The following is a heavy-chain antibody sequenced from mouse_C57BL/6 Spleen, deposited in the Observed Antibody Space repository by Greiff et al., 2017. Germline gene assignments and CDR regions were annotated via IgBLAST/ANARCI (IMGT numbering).Heavy chain of an antibody. CDR2: IWTGGGT. D-gene: IGHD1-1*01. V-gene: IGHV2-9-1*01. J-gene: IGHJ4*01. CDR1: GFSLTSYA. Sequence: VQLVESGPGLVAPSQSLSITCTVSGFSLTSYAISWVRQPPGKGLEWLGVIWTGGGTNYNSALKSRLSISKDNSKSQVFLKMNSLQTDDTARYYCARTVTTVVATDMDYWGQGTSVTVSS. CDR3: ARTVTTVVATDMDY.